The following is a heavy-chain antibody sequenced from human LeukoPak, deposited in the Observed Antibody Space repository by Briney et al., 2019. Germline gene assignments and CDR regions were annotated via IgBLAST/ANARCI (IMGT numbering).Heavy chain of an antibody. J-gene: IGHJ5*02. D-gene: IGHD2-2*01. V-gene: IGHV3-11*04. CDR3: ARGIEVVAAANNWFDP. Sequence: PGGSLRLSCAASGFTFSDYNRSWRRQAPGKGLEWVSYISSSGSTIYYADSLKGRFTISRDNAKNSLYLQMNSLRAADTAMYYCARGIEVVAAANNWFDPWGQGTLVTVSS. CDR1: GFTFSDYN. CDR2: ISSSGSTI.